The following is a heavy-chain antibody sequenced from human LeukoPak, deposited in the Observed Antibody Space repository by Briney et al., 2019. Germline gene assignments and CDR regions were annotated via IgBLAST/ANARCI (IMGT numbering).Heavy chain of an antibody. CDR1: GFTFSSYA. V-gene: IGHV3-23*01. J-gene: IGHJ4*02. Sequence: VGSLRLSCAASGFTFSSYAMSWVRQAPGKGLEWVSGISGSGDNTYYADSVKGRFTISRDNSKNTLYVQVNSLGTEDTAAYYCAKGSYYDSSGSFYFDYWGQGTLVTVSS. D-gene: IGHD3-22*01. CDR2: ISGSGDNT. CDR3: AKGSYYDSSGSFYFDY.